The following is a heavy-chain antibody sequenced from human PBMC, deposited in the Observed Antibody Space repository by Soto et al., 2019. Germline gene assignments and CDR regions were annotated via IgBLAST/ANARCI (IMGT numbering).Heavy chain of an antibody. CDR1: GGSIISGGYY. J-gene: IGHJ4*02. D-gene: IGHD6-6*01. V-gene: IGHV4-31*02. CDR2: IYYSGST. Sequence: LSLTCTVSGGSIISGGYYWSWIRQHPGKGLEWIGYIYYSGSTYYNPSLKSRVTISVDTSKNQCSLKLSSVNAADTAVYVCDRERSNSPDYVDYWVQGTLVSLSS. CDR3: DRERSNSPDYVDY.